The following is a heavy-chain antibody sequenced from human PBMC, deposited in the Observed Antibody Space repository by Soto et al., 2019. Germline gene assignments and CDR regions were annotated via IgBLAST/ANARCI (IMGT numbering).Heavy chain of an antibody. CDR3: AKYFGGLYDWYDP. D-gene: IGHD3-16*01. J-gene: IGHJ5*02. CDR1: GYMFTSYD. CDR2: MNPNNGKT. Sequence: QVRLVQSGAEVKKPGASVKVSCRASGYMFTSYDINLVPQSAGQGLEWLGRMNPNNGKTDYAQKFQSRITMTRDTSISTVYMERSSLTSEYTAVYDSAKYFGGLYDWYDPWGQRTLVTVST. V-gene: IGHV1-8*01.